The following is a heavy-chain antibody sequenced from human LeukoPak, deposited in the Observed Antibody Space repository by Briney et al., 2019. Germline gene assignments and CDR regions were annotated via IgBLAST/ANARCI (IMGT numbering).Heavy chain of an antibody. Sequence: SETLSLTCTVSGGSISTYYWSWIRQPPGKGLEWIGHIHYSGTTNYNPSLKSRVTISVDTSKNQFSLKLSSVTAADTAVYYCARFRYSSGWYAGGYFDYWGQGTLVTVSS. CDR2: IHYSGTT. CDR3: ARFRYSSGWYAGGYFDY. V-gene: IGHV4-59*01. CDR1: GGSISTYY. D-gene: IGHD6-19*01. J-gene: IGHJ4*02.